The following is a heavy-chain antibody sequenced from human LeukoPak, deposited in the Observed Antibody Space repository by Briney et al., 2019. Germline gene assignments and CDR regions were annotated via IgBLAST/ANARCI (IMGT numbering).Heavy chain of an antibody. CDR2: ISAYNGNT. Sequence: ASVKVSCKASGYTFTSYGISWVRQAPGQGLEWMGWISAYNGNTNYAQKLQGKVTMTTDTSTSTAYMELRSLRSDDTAVYYCARAGETIFGAPNWFDPWGQGTLVTVSS. D-gene: IGHD3-3*01. V-gene: IGHV1-18*01. CDR3: ARAGETIFGAPNWFDP. J-gene: IGHJ5*02. CDR1: GYTFTSYG.